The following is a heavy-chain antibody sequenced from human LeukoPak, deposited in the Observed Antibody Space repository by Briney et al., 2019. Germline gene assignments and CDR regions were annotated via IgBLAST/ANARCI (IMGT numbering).Heavy chain of an antibody. D-gene: IGHD6-13*01. Sequence: GGSLRLSCAASGFTFSSYAMHWVRQAPGKGLEWVAVILYDGSNKYYADSVKGRFTISRDNSKNTLYLQMNSLRAEDTAVYYCARSSSWYGTNYWGQGTLVTVSS. V-gene: IGHV3-30*04. CDR3: ARSSSWYGTNY. CDR1: GFTFSSYA. CDR2: ILYDGSNK. J-gene: IGHJ4*02.